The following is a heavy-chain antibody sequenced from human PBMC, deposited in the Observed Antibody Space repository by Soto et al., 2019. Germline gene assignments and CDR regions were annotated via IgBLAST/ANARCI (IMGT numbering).Heavy chain of an antibody. Sequence: GGSLRLSCAASGFTFSSYSMNWVRQAPGKGLEWVSSISSSSSYIYYADSVKGRFTISRDNAKNSLYLQMNSLRAEDTAVYYCARDRGYNYGYHWFDPSGQGTLVTVSS. CDR2: ISSSSSYI. V-gene: IGHV3-21*01. CDR3: ARDRGYNYGYHWFDP. CDR1: GFTFSSYS. D-gene: IGHD5-18*01. J-gene: IGHJ5*02.